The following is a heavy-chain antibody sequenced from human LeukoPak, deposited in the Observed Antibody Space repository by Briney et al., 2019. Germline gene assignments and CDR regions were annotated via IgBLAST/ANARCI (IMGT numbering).Heavy chain of an antibody. CDR2: ISYDGSNK. D-gene: IGHD2-15*01. J-gene: IGHJ6*03. CDR1: GFTFSSYA. CDR3: ARGRSIYCSGGSCYSGYYYYMDV. V-gene: IGHV3-30*04. Sequence: SGGSLRLSCAASGFTFSSYAMHWVRQAPGKGLEWVVVISYDGSNKYCADSVKGRFTISRDNSKNTLYLQMNSLRAEDTAVYYCARGRSIYCSGGSCYSGYYYYMDVWGKGTTVTVSS.